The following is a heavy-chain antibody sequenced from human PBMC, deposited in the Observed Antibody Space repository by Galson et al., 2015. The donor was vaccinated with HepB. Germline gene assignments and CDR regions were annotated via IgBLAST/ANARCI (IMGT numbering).Heavy chain of an antibody. CDR3: ARRNFDEEAFDY. V-gene: IGHV1-18*01. CDR2: INTYNGQT. J-gene: IGHJ4*02. Sequence: SVKVSCKASGYTFTSHTLDWLRQAPGQGPEWVGRINTYNGQTESAQKFQGRLTMTIETSTSTAYMELKSLRSDDTAAYYCARRNFDEEAFDYWGQGTLVTVSS. CDR1: GYTFTSHT.